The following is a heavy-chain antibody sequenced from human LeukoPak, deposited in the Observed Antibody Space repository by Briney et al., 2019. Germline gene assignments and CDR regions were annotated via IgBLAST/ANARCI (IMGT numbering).Heavy chain of an antibody. V-gene: IGHV1-2*02. J-gene: IGHJ4*02. CDR3: ARRGSGAYPDY. CDR2: INPNSGGT. D-gene: IGHD2-15*01. CDR1: RYTFTDYY. Sequence: ASVKVSCKASRYTFTDYYMHWVRQAPGQGLEWMGWINPNSGGTNYAQKFQGGVTMTRDTSISTAYMELSSLRSDDTAFYYCARRGSGAYPDYWGQGTLVTVSS.